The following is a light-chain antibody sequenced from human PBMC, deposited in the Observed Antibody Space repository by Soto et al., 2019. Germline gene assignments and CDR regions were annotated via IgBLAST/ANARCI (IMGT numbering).Light chain of an antibody. CDR2: GAS. Sequence: DVQMTQSPSSLSAFVGDSVTITCRASQDIKSDLAWYQQRPGEAPKSLIFGASHLLDGVPSKFSGSGSESEFTLTISSLQPEDSATYFCQQSKSHPPTFGRGTKVEI. CDR3: QQSKSHPPT. CDR1: QDIKSD. J-gene: IGKJ2*01. V-gene: IGKV1-16*02.